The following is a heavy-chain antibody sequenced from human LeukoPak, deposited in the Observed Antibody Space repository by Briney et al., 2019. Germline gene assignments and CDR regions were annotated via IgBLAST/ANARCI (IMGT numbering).Heavy chain of an antibody. D-gene: IGHD4-17*01. CDR3: ARDIYGDYSLDY. V-gene: IGHV4-59*01. CDR2: IYYSGST. CDR1: GGSISSYY. Sequence: PSETLSLTCTVSGGSISSYYWSWIRQPPGKGLEWIGYIYYSGSTNYNPSLKSRVTISVDTSKNQFSLKLSSVTAADTAVYYCARDIYGDYSLDYWGQGTLVTVSS. J-gene: IGHJ4*02.